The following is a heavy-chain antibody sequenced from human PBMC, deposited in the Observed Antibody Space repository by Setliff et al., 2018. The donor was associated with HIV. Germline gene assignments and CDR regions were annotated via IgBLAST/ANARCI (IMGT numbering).Heavy chain of an antibody. CDR2: INHSGST. CDR1: GGSFSGYY. Sequence: PSETLSLTCAVYGGSFSGYYWAWIRQPPGKGLEWIGEINHSGSTNYNPSLKSRVTMSVDTSKNQFSLKLSSVTAADTAVYYCARLYAPGIVGATNYFDYWGQGTLVTVSS. J-gene: IGHJ4*02. CDR3: ARLYAPGIVGATNYFDY. D-gene: IGHD1-26*01. V-gene: IGHV4-34*01.